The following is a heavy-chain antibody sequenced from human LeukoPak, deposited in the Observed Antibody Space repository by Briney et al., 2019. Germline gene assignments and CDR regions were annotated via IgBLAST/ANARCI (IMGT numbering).Heavy chain of an antibody. CDR2: IGTAGDT. J-gene: IGHJ5*02. CDR3: ARESTSSKFNWFDP. V-gene: IGHV3-13*01. Sequence: GGSLRLSCAASGFTFSSYDMHWVRQATGKGLEWVSAIGTAGDTYYPGSVKGRFTISRENAKNSLYLQMNSLRAGDTAVYYCARESTSSKFNWFDPWGQGTLATVSS. CDR1: GFTFSSYD.